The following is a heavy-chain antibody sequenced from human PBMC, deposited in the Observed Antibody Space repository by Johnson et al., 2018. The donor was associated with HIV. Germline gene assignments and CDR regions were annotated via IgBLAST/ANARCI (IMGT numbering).Heavy chain of an antibody. D-gene: IGHD3-22*01. Sequence: QMQLVESGGGVVQPGRSLRLSCAASGFTFSYYAMHWVRQAPGKGLEWVTVISYDRSNKYYADSVKGRFTISRDNSKNTLYLQMISLRAEDTALYYCARDRDSSFYVPDYAFDIWGQGTMVAVSA. CDR3: ARDRDSSFYVPDYAFDI. J-gene: IGHJ3*02. CDR1: GFTFSYYA. V-gene: IGHV3-30-3*01. CDR2: ISYDRSNK.